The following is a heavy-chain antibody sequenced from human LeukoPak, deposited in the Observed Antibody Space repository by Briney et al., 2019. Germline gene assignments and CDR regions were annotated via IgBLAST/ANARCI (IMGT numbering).Heavy chain of an antibody. Sequence: GASVKVSCKASGYTFIGYSIYWVRQATGQGLEWMGWINPNSGNRGYAQQFQGRVTITRDTSIRTAYMELTSLRSEDTAVYYCARVDGSPDYWGQGTLVTVSS. V-gene: IGHV1-8*03. CDR2: INPNSGNR. CDR3: ARVDGSPDY. J-gene: IGHJ4*02. D-gene: IGHD2-15*01. CDR1: GYTFIGYS.